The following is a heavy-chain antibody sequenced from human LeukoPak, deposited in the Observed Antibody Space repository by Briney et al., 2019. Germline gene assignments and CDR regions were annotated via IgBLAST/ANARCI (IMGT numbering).Heavy chain of an antibody. D-gene: IGHD6-19*01. CDR1: GFTFSSYS. CDR2: ISSSSSYI. Sequence: KAGGSLRLSCAASGFTFSSYSMNWVRQAPGKGLEWVSSISSSSSYIYYADSVKGRFTISRDNAKNSLYLQMNSLRAEDTAVYYCARGRAVAEYYFDYWGQGTLVTVSS. CDR3: ARGRAVAEYYFDY. V-gene: IGHV3-21*01. J-gene: IGHJ4*02.